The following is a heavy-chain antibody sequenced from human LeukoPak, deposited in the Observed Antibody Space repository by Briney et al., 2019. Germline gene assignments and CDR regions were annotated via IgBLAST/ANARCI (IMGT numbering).Heavy chain of an antibody. CDR2: IRYDGSNK. D-gene: IGHD2/OR15-2a*01. CDR3: AKDTRMAFDI. CDR1: GFTFSSYG. V-gene: IGHV3-30*02. Sequence: GGSLRLSCAASGFTFSSYGMHWVRQAPGKGLEWVAFIRYDGSNKYYADSVKGRFTISRDNSKNTLYLQMNSLRAEVTAVYYCAKDTRMAFDIWGQGTMVTVSS. J-gene: IGHJ3*02.